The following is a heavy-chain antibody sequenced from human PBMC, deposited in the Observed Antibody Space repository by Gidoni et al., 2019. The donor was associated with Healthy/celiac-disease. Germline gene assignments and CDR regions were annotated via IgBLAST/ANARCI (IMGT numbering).Heavy chain of an antibody. Sequence: EVRLVESGGGVVQPGGSLRLSGAASGFTVSSNYMSWVRQAPGKGLEWVSVIYSGGSTYYADSVKGRFTISRDNSKNTLYLQMNSLRAEDTAVYYCAATTNFDYWGQGTLVTVSS. D-gene: IGHD1-26*01. CDR1: GFTVSSNY. J-gene: IGHJ4*02. V-gene: IGHV3-66*01. CDR3: AATTNFDY. CDR2: IYSGGST.